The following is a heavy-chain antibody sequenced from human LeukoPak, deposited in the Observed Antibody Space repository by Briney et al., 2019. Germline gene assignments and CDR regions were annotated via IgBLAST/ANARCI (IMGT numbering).Heavy chain of an antibody. CDR1: GYTFTSYD. CDR2: INPNSGGT. D-gene: IGHD3-22*01. J-gene: IGHJ3*02. Sequence: ASVKVSCKASGYTFTSYDINWVRQATGQGLEWMGWINPNSGGTNYAQKFQGRVTMTRDTSISTAYMELSRLRSNDTAVYYCARRLDSYYYDSSGYYYGADDAFDIWGQGTMVTVSS. CDR3: ARRLDSYYYDSSGYYYGADDAFDI. V-gene: IGHV1-2*02.